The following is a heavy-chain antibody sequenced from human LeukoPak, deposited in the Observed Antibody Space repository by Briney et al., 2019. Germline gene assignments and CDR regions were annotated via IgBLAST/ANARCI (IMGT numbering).Heavy chain of an antibody. D-gene: IGHD1-26*01. CDR3: GRGDSGSHYVEYYYVMDV. Sequence: PGGSLSLACSASGLSVSSNDVSWVRQAPGKGLEWVSAIYSGGSTYYADSVKGRFTLSRDNSKNPLYVQMTSLRPEDTDVYYCGRGDSGSHYVEYYYVMDVWGQGTTVTVSS. CDR2: IYSGGST. V-gene: IGHV3-53*01. CDR1: GLSVSSND. J-gene: IGHJ6*02.